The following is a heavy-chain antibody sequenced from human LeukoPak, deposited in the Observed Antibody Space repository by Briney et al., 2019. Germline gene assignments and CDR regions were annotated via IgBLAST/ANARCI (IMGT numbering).Heavy chain of an antibody. V-gene: IGHV4-4*02. Sequence: SETLSLTCAVSGGSISSSNWWSWVRQPPGKGLEWVGEIYHSGSTNYNPSLKSRVTISVDKSKNQFSLKLSSVTAADTAVYYCHLMTTVVTFDYWGQGTLVTVSS. J-gene: IGHJ4*02. CDR3: HLMTTVVTFDY. D-gene: IGHD4-23*01. CDR1: GGSISSSNW. CDR2: IYHSGST.